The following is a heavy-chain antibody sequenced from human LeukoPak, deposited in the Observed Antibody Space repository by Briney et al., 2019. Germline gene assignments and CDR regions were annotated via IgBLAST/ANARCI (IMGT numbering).Heavy chain of an antibody. V-gene: IGHV3-74*01. Sequence: GGSLRLSCAASGFTFSSYWMNWVRQAPGKGLVWVSRINTNGSSTNYADSVKGRFTISRDNAKNTLYLQMNSLRAEDTAVYYCARGLGGYTSSQAYWGQGTLVTVSS. D-gene: IGHD6-13*01. CDR3: ARGLGGYTSSQAY. J-gene: IGHJ4*02. CDR1: GFTFSSYW. CDR2: INTNGSST.